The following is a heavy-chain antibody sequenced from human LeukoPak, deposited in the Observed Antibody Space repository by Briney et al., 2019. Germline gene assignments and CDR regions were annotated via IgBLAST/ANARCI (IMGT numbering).Heavy chain of an antibody. V-gene: IGHV6-1*01. CDR1: GDSVSNNRAA. CDR2: TYYRSKWYN. Sequence: SQTLSLTCAISGDSVSNNRAAWNWIRQSPSRGLEWLGRTYYRSKWYNDYAVSVKSRITINPDTSKNQFSLHLNSVTPEDTAVYYCARSAEGTYYFGYCGQGTLVTVSS. D-gene: IGHD1-1*01. J-gene: IGHJ4*02. CDR3: ARSAEGTYYFGY.